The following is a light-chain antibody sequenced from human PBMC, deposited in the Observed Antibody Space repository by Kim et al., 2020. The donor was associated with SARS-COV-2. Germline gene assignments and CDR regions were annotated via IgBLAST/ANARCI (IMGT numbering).Light chain of an antibody. CDR1: QSISSW. V-gene: IGKV1-5*03. J-gene: IGKJ4*01. Sequence: DIQMTQSPSTLSASVGDRVTITCRASQSISSWLAWYQHKPGTAPKLLIYKASSLESGVPSRFSGSGSGTEFTLTISSLQPDDFATYYCQHYESYSWLTFGGGTKVDIK. CDR3: QHYESYSWLT. CDR2: KAS.